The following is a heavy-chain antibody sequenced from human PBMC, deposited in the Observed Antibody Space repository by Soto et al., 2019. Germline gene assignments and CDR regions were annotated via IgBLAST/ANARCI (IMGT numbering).Heavy chain of an antibody. Sequence: QVQLVESGGGVVQPGRSLRLSCAASGFTFSSYAMHWVRQAPGKGLEWVAVISYDGSNKYYADSVKGRFTISRDNSKNTLYLQMNSLRAEDSAVYYCARDQRVWSGYLPHYYYYGMDVWGQGTTVTVSS. V-gene: IGHV3-30-3*01. CDR3: ARDQRVWSGYLPHYYYYGMDV. CDR2: ISYDGSNK. CDR1: GFTFSSYA. J-gene: IGHJ6*02. D-gene: IGHD3-3*01.